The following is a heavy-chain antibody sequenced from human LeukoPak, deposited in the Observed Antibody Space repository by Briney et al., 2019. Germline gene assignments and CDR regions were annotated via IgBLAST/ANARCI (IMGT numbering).Heavy chain of an antibody. D-gene: IGHD4-11*01. V-gene: IGHV1-69*05. CDR3: ARDPEDDYSGVWFDP. J-gene: IGHJ5*02. CDR2: IIPIFGTA. Sequence: ASVKVSCKASGGTFSSYAISWVRQAPGQGLEWMGGIIPIFGTANYAQKFQGRVTITTDESTSTAYMGLSSLRSEGTAVYYCARDPEDDYSGVWFDPWGQGTLVTVSS. CDR1: GGTFSSYA.